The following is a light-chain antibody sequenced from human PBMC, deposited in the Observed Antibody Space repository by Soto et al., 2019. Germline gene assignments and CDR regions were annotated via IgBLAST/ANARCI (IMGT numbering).Light chain of an antibody. V-gene: IGKV3-11*01. CDR3: QQRSDWPT. Sequence: IVLTQSPATLSLSPGERATLSCRASQSVSSYLAWYQQKGGQAPRLLIYDASSRATGIPARFSGSGSGTDFTLTISNPEPEDFAVYYCQQRSDWPTFGGGTTVEIK. CDR1: QSVSSY. CDR2: DAS. J-gene: IGKJ4*01.